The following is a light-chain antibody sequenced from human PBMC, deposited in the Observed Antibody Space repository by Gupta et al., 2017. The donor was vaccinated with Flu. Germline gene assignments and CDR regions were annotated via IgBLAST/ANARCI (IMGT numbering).Light chain of an antibody. CDR3: QTWNSITSV. V-gene: IGLV3-1*01. J-gene: IGLJ2*01. CDR1: KLDDKY. Sequence: SYELTQPPSVSVSPGQTASITCSGDKLDDKYAYWYQQKPGQSPVVFIYQDTKRPSGIPECVSGSNSAATVTMTISGTQAVDDSYYYSQTWNSITSVFGGGTKLTVL. CDR2: QDT.